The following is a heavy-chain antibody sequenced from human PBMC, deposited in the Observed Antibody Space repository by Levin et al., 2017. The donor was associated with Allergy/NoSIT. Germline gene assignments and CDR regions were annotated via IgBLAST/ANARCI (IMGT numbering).Heavy chain of an antibody. V-gene: IGHV4-59*01. CDR1: GGSISSYY. Sequence: PSETLSLTCTVSGGSISSYYWSWIRQPPGKGLEWIGYIYYSGSTNYNPSLKSRVTISVDTSKNQFSLKLSSVTAADTAVYYCARDRGVVMGYYYGMDVWGQGTTVTVSS. CDR3: ARDRGVVMGYYYGMDV. CDR2: IYYSGST. D-gene: IGHD3-3*01. J-gene: IGHJ6*02.